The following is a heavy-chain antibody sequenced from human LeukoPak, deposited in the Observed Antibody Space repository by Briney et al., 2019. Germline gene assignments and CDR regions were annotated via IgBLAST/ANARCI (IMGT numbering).Heavy chain of an antibody. Sequence: GGFLRLSCAASGFTFSSYAMHWVRQAPGKGLEWVAVISYDGSNKYYADSVKGRFTISRDNSKNTLYLQMNSLRAEDTAVYYCARDLAPITPDSRVGYWGQGTLVTVSS. CDR1: GFTFSSYA. CDR3: ARDLAPITPDSRVGY. CDR2: ISYDGSNK. V-gene: IGHV3-30-3*01. D-gene: IGHD3-22*01. J-gene: IGHJ4*02.